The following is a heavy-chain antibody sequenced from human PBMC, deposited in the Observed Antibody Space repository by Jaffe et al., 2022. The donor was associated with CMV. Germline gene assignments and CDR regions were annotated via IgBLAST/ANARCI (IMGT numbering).Heavy chain of an antibody. V-gene: IGHV3-23*04. Sequence: EVQLVESGGGLVQPGGSLRLSCAASGFTFSSYAMSWVRQAPGKGLEWVSAISGSGGSTYYADSVKGRFTISRDNSKNTLYLQMNSLRAEDTAVYYCAKDIDIVATIRPAAGGPFDYWGQGTLVTVSS. CDR2: ISGSGGST. J-gene: IGHJ4*02. CDR3: AKDIDIVATIRPAAGGPFDY. D-gene: IGHD5-12*01. CDR1: GFTFSSYA.